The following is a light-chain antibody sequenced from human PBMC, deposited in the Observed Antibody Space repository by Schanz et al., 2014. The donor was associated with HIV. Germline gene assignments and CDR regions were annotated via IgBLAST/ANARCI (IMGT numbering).Light chain of an antibody. CDR2: DVS. CDR1: SGDVGGYNY. CDR3: ATWVDSLNGWV. Sequence: QSALTQPASVSGSPGQSITISCTGTSGDVGGYNYVSWYQQHPGKAPKLMIFDVSYRPSGVSNRFSGSQSGTSASLAISGLQSEDEADYYCATWVDSLNGWVFGGGTKLTVL. V-gene: IGLV2-14*03. J-gene: IGLJ3*02.